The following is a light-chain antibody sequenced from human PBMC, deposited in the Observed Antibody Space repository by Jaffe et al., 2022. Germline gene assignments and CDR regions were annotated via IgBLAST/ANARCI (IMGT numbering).Light chain of an antibody. Sequence: DIQMTQSPSTLSASVGDRVTITCRASQSISSWLAWYQQKPGKVPKPLIYKASSLESGVPLRFSGSGSGTEFTLTISSLQPDDFATYYCQHYNSYPITFGQGTRLEIK. CDR2: KAS. CDR3: QHYNSYPIT. CDR1: QSISSW. V-gene: IGKV1-5*03. J-gene: IGKJ5*01.